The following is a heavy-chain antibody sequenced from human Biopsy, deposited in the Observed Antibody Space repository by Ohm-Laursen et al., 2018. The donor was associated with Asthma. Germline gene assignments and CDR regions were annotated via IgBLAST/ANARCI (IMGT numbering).Heavy chain of an antibody. CDR1: GYSLTDLS. V-gene: IGHV1-24*01. D-gene: IGHD4-17*01. CDR3: ASDFPKDYVRYNFQF. J-gene: IGHJ4*02. CDR2: HDHVEGGT. Sequence: SSVTVSCKLSGYSLTDLSMHWVRQAPGQGLEWMGGHDHVEGGTVNAWRFQGRVTMTEDTSTDTAYMELSSLSSDDTAVYYCASDFPKDYVRYNFQFWGQGTLVTVSS.